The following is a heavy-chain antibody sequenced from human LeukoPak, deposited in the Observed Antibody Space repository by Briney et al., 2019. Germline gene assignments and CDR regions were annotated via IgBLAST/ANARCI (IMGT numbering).Heavy chain of an antibody. D-gene: IGHD3-9*01. Sequence: SETLSLTCAVYVGSFNDYRWSWIRQSPEKGQEWIGDINHGGSTNYNPSLKSRVTISVDTSKDQFSLKVTSVTAADTAVYYCARGYDVLTGFSPWGHGNLVTVSS. CDR2: INHGGST. V-gene: IGHV4-34*01. CDR1: VGSFNDYR. CDR3: ARGYDVLTGFSP. J-gene: IGHJ5*02.